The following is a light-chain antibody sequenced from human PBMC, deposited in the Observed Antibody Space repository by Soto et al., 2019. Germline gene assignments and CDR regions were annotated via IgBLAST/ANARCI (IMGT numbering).Light chain of an antibody. CDR3: QVWDSSSAYV. CDR1: NIGSKS. J-gene: IGLJ1*01. V-gene: IGLV3-21*02. Sequence: SSELTQPPSVSVAPGQTARVTCDGNNIGSKSVHWYQQKPGQAPVLVVYDESDRPSGIPERFSGSNSGNTATLTISRVEAGDEADYYCQVWDSSSAYVFGTGTKLTVL. CDR2: DES.